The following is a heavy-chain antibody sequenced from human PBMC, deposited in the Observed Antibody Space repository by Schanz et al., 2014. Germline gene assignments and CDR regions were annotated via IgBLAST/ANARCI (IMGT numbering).Heavy chain of an antibody. CDR1: RSTFSSYT. J-gene: IGHJ4*02. D-gene: IGHD6-13*01. Sequence: QVQLVQSGAEVKKPGSSVKVSCKASRSTFSSYTISWVRQAPGQGLEWMGWINPDSGDTNFAQKFQGWVTMTRDKSITTAYMELSRLRSEDTAVYYCASSGAGYSSSWDFDYWGQGTLVTVSS. CDR3: ASSGAGYSSSWDFDY. CDR2: INPDSGDT. V-gene: IGHV1-2*04.